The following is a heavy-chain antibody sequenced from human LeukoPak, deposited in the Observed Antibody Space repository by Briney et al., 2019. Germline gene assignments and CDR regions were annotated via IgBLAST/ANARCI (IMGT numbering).Heavy chain of an antibody. D-gene: IGHD3-3*01. Sequence: ASVKVSCKASGYTFTSYDINWVRQAPGQGLEWMGWINPNSGGTNYAQKFQGRVTMTRDTSISTAYMELSRLRSDDTAVYYCARGDFWSGYSQYYFDYWGQGTLVTVSS. CDR2: INPNSGGT. V-gene: IGHV1-2*02. J-gene: IGHJ4*02. CDR3: ARGDFWSGYSQYYFDY. CDR1: GYTFTSYD.